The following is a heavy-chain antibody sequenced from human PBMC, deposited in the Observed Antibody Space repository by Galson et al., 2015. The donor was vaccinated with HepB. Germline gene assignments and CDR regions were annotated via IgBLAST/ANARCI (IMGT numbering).Heavy chain of an antibody. CDR1: GFTFSSYG. J-gene: IGHJ4*02. V-gene: IGHV3-30*18. CDR2: ISYDGSNK. D-gene: IGHD3-10*01. CDR3: AKGMVRGVIIYIVDY. Sequence: SLRLSCAASGFTFSSYGMHWVRQAPGKGLEWVAVISYDGSNKYYADSVKGRFTISRDNSKNTLYLQMNSLRAEDTAVYYCAKGMVRGVIIYIVDYWGQGILVTVSS.